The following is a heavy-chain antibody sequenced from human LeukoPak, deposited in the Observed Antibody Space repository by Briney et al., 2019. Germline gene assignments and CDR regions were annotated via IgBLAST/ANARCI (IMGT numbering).Heavy chain of an antibody. Sequence: SETLSLTCTVSGGSISSRPYYWGWVRQPPGKGLEWIGTISYSGSTYYNPSLKSRVTISVDTSKNQFSLKLSSVTAADTAVYYCARGDVLLWFGEPKNPNWFDPWGQGTLVTVSS. D-gene: IGHD3-10*01. CDR1: GGSISSRPYY. CDR2: ISYSGST. J-gene: IGHJ5*02. V-gene: IGHV4-39*07. CDR3: ARGDVLLWFGEPKNPNWFDP.